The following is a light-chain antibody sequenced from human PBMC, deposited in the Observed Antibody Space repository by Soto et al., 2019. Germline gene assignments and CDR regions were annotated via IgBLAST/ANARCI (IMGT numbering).Light chain of an antibody. CDR2: GAS. Sequence: IQLTQSPSSLSASVGDRVTITCRASQGISSYLAWYQQKPGKAPKLLIYGASTLEGGVPFRFSGSGSGTDFTLTISSLQPEDFATYYCKQLNNYPITFGQGTRLEIK. J-gene: IGKJ5*01. CDR1: QGISSY. CDR3: KQLNNYPIT. V-gene: IGKV1-9*01.